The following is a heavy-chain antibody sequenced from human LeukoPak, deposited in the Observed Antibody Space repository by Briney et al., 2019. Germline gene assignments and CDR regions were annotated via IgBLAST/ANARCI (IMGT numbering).Heavy chain of an antibody. Sequence: GGSLRLSCAASGFTFDDYGMSWVRQAPGKGLEWVSTITGGGRNTYYADSVKGRFTISRDNSKNTLYLQMNSLRDEDTALYYCAKTPGHTSSWQFDYWGQGTLVTVSS. J-gene: IGHJ4*02. V-gene: IGHV3-23*01. CDR1: GFTFDDYG. D-gene: IGHD6-13*01. CDR3: AKTPGHTSSWQFDY. CDR2: ITGGGRNT.